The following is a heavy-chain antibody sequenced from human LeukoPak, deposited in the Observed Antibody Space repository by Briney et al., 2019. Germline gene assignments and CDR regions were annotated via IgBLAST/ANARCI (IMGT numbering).Heavy chain of an antibody. CDR1: GFTFSSYA. CDR3: ARDIYARITIFGVVNDAFDI. J-gene: IGHJ3*02. CDR2: ISYDGSNK. Sequence: GGSLRLSCAASGFTFSSYAMHWVRQAPGKGLEWVAVISYDGSNKYYADSVKGRFTISRDNSKNTLYLQMNSLRAEDTAVHYCARDIYARITIFGVVNDAFDIWGQGTMVTVSS. D-gene: IGHD3-3*01. V-gene: IGHV3-30-3*01.